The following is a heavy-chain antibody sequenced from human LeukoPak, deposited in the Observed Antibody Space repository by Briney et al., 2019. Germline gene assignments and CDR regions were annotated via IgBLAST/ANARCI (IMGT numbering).Heavy chain of an antibody. V-gene: IGHV1-2*02. J-gene: IGHJ4*02. D-gene: IGHD3-22*01. CDR3: ARVSRLYHDTSGRIFDY. Sequence: ASVKVSCKAFGYTFTSNYMHWVRQAPGQGLEWMGWINLNSGDRNYAQRFQGRVTMTRDTSSSTAYMEVSRLRSDDTAVYYCARVSRLYHDTSGRIFDYWGQGTLVTVSS. CDR2: INLNSGDR. CDR1: GYTFTSNY.